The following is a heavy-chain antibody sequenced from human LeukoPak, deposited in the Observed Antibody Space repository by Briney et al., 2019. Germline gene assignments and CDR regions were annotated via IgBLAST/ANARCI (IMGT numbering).Heavy chain of an antibody. CDR1: GYTFTSYG. J-gene: IGHJ4*02. V-gene: IGHV1-18*01. Sequence: GASVKVSCKASGYTFTSYGISWVRQAPGQGLEWMGWISAYNGNTNYAQKLQGRVTMTTDTSTSTAYMELRSLRSDDTAVYYCARDVASQWELLERVFDYWGQGTLVTVSS. D-gene: IGHD1-26*01. CDR3: ARDVASQWELLERVFDY. CDR2: ISAYNGNT.